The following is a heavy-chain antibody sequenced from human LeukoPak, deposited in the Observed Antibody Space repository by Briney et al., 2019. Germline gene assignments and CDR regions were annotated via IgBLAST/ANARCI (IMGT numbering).Heavy chain of an antibody. D-gene: IGHD3-22*01. V-gene: IGHV4-59*01. Sequence: SETLSLTCTVSGASISSYYWSWIRQPPGKGLEWIGYIYYSGSTNYNPSLKSRVTISVDTSKNQFSLKLSSVTAADTAVYYCERVIDYHDSSGYYAAGAFDIWGQGTMVTVSS. CDR2: IYYSGST. J-gene: IGHJ3*02. CDR1: GASISSYY. CDR3: ERVIDYHDSSGYYAAGAFDI.